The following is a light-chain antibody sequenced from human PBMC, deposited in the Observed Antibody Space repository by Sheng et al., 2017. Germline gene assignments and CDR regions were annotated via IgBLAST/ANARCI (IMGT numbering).Light chain of an antibody. CDR2: QDT. CDR1: NLGDKY. J-gene: IGLJ2*01. Sequence: SYELTQPPSVSVSPGQTASITCSGDNLGDKYACWYQQMPGQSPVLVIYQDTKRPSGIPERFSGSNSGNTATLTISGTQAMDEADYYCQAWASSAVVFGRGTKLTVL. CDR3: QAWASSAVV. V-gene: IGLV3-1*01.